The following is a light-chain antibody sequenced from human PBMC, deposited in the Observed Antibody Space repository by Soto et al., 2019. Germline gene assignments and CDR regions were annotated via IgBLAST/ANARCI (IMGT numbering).Light chain of an antibody. CDR3: TVWDDSLRGPL. V-gene: IGLV1-47*01. Sequence: QSVLTQPLSASGTPGQRVTISCSGSSSNIESNFVYWYQQLPGTTPRLLIYRNNQRPSGVPDRFSGSKSGTSASLAISALRSEDEADYYCTVWDDSLRGPLFGGGTKLTVL. CDR1: SSNIESNF. J-gene: IGLJ2*01. CDR2: RNN.